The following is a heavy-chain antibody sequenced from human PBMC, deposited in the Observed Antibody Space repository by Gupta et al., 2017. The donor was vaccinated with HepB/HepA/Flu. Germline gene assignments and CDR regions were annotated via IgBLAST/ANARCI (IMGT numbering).Heavy chain of an antibody. V-gene: IGHV3-48*03. CDR2: ISSSGSTI. Sequence: EVQLVESGGGWVQPGGSLRLSCAASGFTFSSYEMNWVRQAPGKGLEWVSYISSSGSTIYYADSVKGRFTISRDNAKNSLYLQMNSLRAEDTAVYYYARMYYYDSRLDYWGQGTLVTVSS. D-gene: IGHD3-22*01. J-gene: IGHJ4*02. CDR3: ARMYYYDSRLDY. CDR1: GFTFSSYE.